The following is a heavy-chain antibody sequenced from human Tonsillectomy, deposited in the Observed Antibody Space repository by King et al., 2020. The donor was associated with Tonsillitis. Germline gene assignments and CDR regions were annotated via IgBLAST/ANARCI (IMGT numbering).Heavy chain of an antibody. CDR1: RYTFTDYY. V-gene: IGHV1-2*02. CDR2: INPNSGGS. CDR3: ARDYYGSGSYISDY. Sequence: QLVQSGAEVKKPGASVKGSCKASRYTFTDYYIHWVRQAPVQGLEWRGLINPNSGGSNYSQKFQGRVTMTRETSISTAYMELSRLRSDDTAVYYCARDYYGSGSYISDYWGQGTLVTVSS. D-gene: IGHD3-10*01. J-gene: IGHJ4*02.